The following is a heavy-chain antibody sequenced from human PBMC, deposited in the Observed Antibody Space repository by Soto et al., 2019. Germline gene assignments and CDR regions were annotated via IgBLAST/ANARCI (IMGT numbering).Heavy chain of an antibody. D-gene: IGHD6-13*01. V-gene: IGHV4-34*01. CDR1: GGTFSGYY. CDR3: ARGRIAAAGMAPYYFDY. CDR2: INHSGST. Sequence: SETLSLTCAVYGGTFSGYYWSWIRQPPGKGLEWIGEINHSGSTNYNPSLKSRVTISVDTSKNQFSLKLSSVTAADTAVYYCARGRIAAAGMAPYYFDYWGQGTLVTVSS. J-gene: IGHJ4*02.